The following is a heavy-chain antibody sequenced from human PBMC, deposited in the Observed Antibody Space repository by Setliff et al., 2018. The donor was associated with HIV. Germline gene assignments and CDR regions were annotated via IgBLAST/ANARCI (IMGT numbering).Heavy chain of an antibody. Sequence: PGGSLRLSCAASGFDISVYDLNWVRQAPGKGLEWLSSISHSGNFMYYANSLKGRFTISRDNAESSLFLQMNSLTVEDTAVYYCARDLTTTTPFDLWGPGTLVIVSS. CDR1: GFDISVYD. CDR2: ISHSGNFM. D-gene: IGHD2-15*01. J-gene: IGHJ4*02. V-gene: IGHV3-21*06. CDR3: ARDLTTTTPFDL.